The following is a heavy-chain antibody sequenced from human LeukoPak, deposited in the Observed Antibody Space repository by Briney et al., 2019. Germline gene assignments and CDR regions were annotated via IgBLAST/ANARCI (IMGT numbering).Heavy chain of an antibody. CDR2: IKQDGSKK. J-gene: IGHJ4*02. CDR3: TRVGYIDEGIDY. D-gene: IGHD5-24*01. CDR1: GFPFNSYW. Sequence: GGSLRLSCVASGFPFNSYWMTWVRQAPGKGLEWVANIKQDGSKKSYVDSVKGRFTTSRDNAKNSLYLQMNSLRAEDTAIYYCTRVGYIDEGIDYWGQGTLVTVSS. V-gene: IGHV3-7*04.